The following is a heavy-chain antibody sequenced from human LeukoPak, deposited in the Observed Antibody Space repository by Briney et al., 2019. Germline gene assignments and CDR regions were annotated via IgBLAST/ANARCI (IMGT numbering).Heavy chain of an antibody. V-gene: IGHV1-2*06. Sequence: ASVKVSCKASGYTCTGYYMHWVRQAPGQGLEWMGRINPNSGGTNYAQKFQGRVTMTRDTSISTAYMELSRLRSDDTAVYYCARDRQQLVFYYYYMDVWGKGTTVTVSS. CDR2: INPNSGGT. D-gene: IGHD6-13*01. J-gene: IGHJ6*03. CDR1: GYTCTGYY. CDR3: ARDRQQLVFYYYYMDV.